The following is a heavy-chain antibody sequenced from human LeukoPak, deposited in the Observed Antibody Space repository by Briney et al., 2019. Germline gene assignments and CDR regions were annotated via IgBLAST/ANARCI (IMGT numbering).Heavy chain of an antibody. Sequence: SETLSLTCAVYGGSFSGYYWSWIRQPPGKGLEWIGEINHSGSTNYNPSLKSRVTISVDTSKNQFSLKLSSVTAADTAVYYCARGRRFIRGGNWFDPWGQGTLVTVSS. D-gene: IGHD3-16*01. J-gene: IGHJ5*02. CDR1: GGSFSGYY. CDR2: INHSGST. V-gene: IGHV4-34*01. CDR3: ARGRRFIRGGNWFDP.